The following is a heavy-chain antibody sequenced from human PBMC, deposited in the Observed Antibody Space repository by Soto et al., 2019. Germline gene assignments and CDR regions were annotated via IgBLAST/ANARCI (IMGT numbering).Heavy chain of an antibody. Sequence: QLQLQESGPGLVKPSETLSLTCTVSGGSISSSSYYWGWMRQPPGKGLEWIGSIYYSGSTYYNPSLKSRVTISVDTSKNQFSLKLSSVTAADTAVYYCARLRPPHDYSSIGWFDPWGQGTLVTVSS. CDR2: IYYSGST. V-gene: IGHV4-39*01. CDR3: ARLRPPHDYSSIGWFDP. D-gene: IGHD4-4*01. CDR1: GGSISSSSYY. J-gene: IGHJ5*02.